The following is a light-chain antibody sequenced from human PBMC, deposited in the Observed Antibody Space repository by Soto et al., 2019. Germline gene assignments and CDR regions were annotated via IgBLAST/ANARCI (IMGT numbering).Light chain of an antibody. J-gene: IGKJ1*01. CDR3: LQHNHFPWT. V-gene: IGKV1-17*01. CDR1: QGIRKD. CDR2: GAS. Sequence: QMTQSPSSLSASVGDSVTITCRASQGIRKDLGWYQQKPGKAPQRLIYGASFLHTGVPSRFSGSGSGTEFTLTISSLQPEDFATYFCLQHNHFPWTVGQGTKV.